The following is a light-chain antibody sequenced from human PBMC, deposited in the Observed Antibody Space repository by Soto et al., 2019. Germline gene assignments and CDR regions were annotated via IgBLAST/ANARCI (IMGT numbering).Light chain of an antibody. Sequence: DSQMTQYTSSLSASVGDRVTITCRASQSISTYLIWYQQKPGKAPKLLIYATSSLQSGVPSRFSGSGSGTDFTLTISSLQPEDFATYYCQQSYSTPPGTFGQGTMVDIK. CDR3: QQSYSTPPGT. CDR2: ATS. CDR1: QSISTY. J-gene: IGKJ1*01. V-gene: IGKV1-39*01.